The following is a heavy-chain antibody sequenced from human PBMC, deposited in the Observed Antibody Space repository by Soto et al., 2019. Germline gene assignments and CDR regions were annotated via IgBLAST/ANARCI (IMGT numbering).Heavy chain of an antibody. CDR2: INPKFGDT. V-gene: IGHV1-2*02. CDR3: ARNMDYYYGPGSGNGHGV. Sequence: QVQLVQSGAEVKEPGDSVRVSCEASGYTFSAYYIHWVRQAPGQGLEWMGWINPKFGDTTYAQDFQGRVTMTRDMSISTVYMELSRLTSDDTAIYYCARNMDYYYGPGSGNGHGVWGQGTTVTVFS. CDR1: GYTFSAYY. J-gene: IGHJ6*02. D-gene: IGHD3-10*01.